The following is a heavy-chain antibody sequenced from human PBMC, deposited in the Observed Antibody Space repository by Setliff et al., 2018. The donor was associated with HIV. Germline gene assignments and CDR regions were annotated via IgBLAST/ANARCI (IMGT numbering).Heavy chain of an antibody. Sequence: PGGSLRLSCTGSEFNFNAYAMSWVRQAPGKGLEWVSAIDPSGSRIFYSDSVKGRFTISRDNSKNTLYLQMNSLTAEDTAVYYCAKVDNGHCTSASCRDFDYWGQGTLVTVSS. CDR3: AKVDNGHCTSASCRDFDY. V-gene: IGHV3-23*01. CDR1: EFNFNAYA. J-gene: IGHJ4*02. CDR2: IDPSGSRI. D-gene: IGHD2-2*03.